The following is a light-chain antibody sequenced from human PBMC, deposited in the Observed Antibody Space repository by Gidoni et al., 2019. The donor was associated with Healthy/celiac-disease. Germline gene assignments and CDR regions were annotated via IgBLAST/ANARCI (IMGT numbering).Light chain of an antibody. Sequence: SHELPQPPSLSASPGQTARITCPGDALPTKYAYWYQQKSGQAPVLVIYEDSKRPSGIPERFSGSSSGTMATLTISGAQVEDEADYYCYSTDSSGKGVFGTGTKVTVL. CDR3: YSTDSSGKGV. CDR1: ALPTKY. V-gene: IGLV3-10*01. J-gene: IGLJ1*01. CDR2: EDS.